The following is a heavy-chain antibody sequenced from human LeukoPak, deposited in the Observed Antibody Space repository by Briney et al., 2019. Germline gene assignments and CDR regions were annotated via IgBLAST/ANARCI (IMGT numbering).Heavy chain of an antibody. CDR3: ARNFGELLSYTFDY. V-gene: IGHV3-21*01. J-gene: IGHJ4*02. D-gene: IGHD3-10*01. Sequence: GGSLRLSCAASGFTFSSYSMNWVRQAPGKGLEWVSSISSSSSYIYYADSVKGRFTISRDNAKNSLYLQMDSLRAEDTAVYYCARNFGELLSYTFDYWGQGTLVTVSS. CDR1: GFTFSSYS. CDR2: ISSSSSYI.